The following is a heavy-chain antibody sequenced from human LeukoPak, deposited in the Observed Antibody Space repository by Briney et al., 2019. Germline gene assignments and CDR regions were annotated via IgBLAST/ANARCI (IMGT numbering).Heavy chain of an antibody. CDR2: LYYSGNT. CDR3: ARAAYCGGDCYYYFDY. CDR1: GGSISSGGYS. Sequence: PSQTLSLTCAVSGGSISSGGYSWSWIRQPPGKGLEWIGYLYYSGNTYYNPSLKSRVTMSVDTSKNQFSLKLSSVTAADTAVYFCARAAYCGGDCYYYFDYWGQGTLVTVSS. V-gene: IGHV4-30-4*07. J-gene: IGHJ4*02. D-gene: IGHD2-21*02.